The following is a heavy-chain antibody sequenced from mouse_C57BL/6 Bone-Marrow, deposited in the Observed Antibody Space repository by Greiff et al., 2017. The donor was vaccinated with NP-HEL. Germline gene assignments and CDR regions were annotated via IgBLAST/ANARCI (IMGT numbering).Heavy chain of an antibody. CDR2: ISYDGSN. CDR1: GYSITSGYY. CDR3: ARVHYYGSSWYCDV. Sequence: EVQRVESGPGLVKPSQSLSLTCSVTGYSITSGYYWNWIRQFPGNKLEWMGYISYDGSNNYNPSLKNRISITRDTSKNQFFLKLNSVTTEDTATYYCARVHYYGSSWYCDVWGTGTTVTVSS. D-gene: IGHD1-1*01. J-gene: IGHJ1*03. V-gene: IGHV3-6*01.